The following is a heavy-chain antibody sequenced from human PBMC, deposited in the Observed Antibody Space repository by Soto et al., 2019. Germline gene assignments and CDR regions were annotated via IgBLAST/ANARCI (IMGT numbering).Heavy chain of an antibody. Sequence: SETLSLTCAVYGGSFSGYYWSWIRQPPGKGLEWIGEINHSGSTNYNPSLKSRVTISVDTSKNQFSLKLSSVTAADTAVYYCARGLPTHNYYGSGSYPLDYWGQGTLVTVSS. V-gene: IGHV4-34*01. D-gene: IGHD3-10*01. CDR2: INHSGST. CDR3: ARGLPTHNYYGSGSYPLDY. J-gene: IGHJ4*02. CDR1: GGSFSGYY.